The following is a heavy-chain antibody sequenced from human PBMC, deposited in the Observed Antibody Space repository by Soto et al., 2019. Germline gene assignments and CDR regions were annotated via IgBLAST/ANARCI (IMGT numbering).Heavy chain of an antibody. D-gene: IGHD6-13*01. CDR1: GGSFSGYY. J-gene: IGHJ4*02. Sequence: QVQLQQSGAGLLKPSETLSLTCAVYGGSFSGYYWSWIRQPPGKGLEWIGEVNHSGSTNYNPSLKRRVTISVDTSKNQFSLKLSSVTAADTAVYYCARAGSSSWYEVWGQGTLVTVSS. CDR3: ARAGSSSWYEV. CDR2: VNHSGST. V-gene: IGHV4-34*01.